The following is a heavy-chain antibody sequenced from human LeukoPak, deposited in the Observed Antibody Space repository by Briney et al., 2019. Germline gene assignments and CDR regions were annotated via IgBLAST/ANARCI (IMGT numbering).Heavy chain of an antibody. CDR2: IRSKAYGGTT. D-gene: IGHD3-22*01. J-gene: IGHJ4*02. CDR1: GFTFCDYA. CDR3: TRDRERYSDSSGYYNY. V-gene: IGHV3-49*04. Sequence: GSLRLSCTASGFTFCDYAMSWVRQAPGEGMEWVGFIRSKAYGGTTEYAASVRGRLTISRDDSKSIAYLQMNSLKTEDTAVYYCTRDRERYSDSSGYYNYWGQGTPVTVSS.